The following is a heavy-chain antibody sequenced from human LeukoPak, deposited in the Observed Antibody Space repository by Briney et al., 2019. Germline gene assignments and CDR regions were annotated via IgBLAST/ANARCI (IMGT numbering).Heavy chain of an antibody. CDR2: IYYSGST. J-gene: IGHJ4*02. CDR3: ARGGTVTTAPTNFDY. D-gene: IGHD4-17*01. Sequence: KSSETLSLTCTVSGGSISSSSYSWGWIRQPPGKGLEWIGSIYYSGSTYYNPSLKSRVTISVDTSKNQFSLKLSSVTAADTAVYYCARGGTVTTAPTNFDYWGQGTLVTVSS. CDR1: GGSISSSSYS. V-gene: IGHV4-39*01.